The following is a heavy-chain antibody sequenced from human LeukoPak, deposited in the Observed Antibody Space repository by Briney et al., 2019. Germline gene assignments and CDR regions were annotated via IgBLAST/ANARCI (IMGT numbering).Heavy chain of an antibody. J-gene: IGHJ4*02. CDR1: GFTFSSYG. CDR2: IRYDGSNK. Sequence: PGGSLRLSCAASGFTFSSYGMHWVRQAPGKGLEWVAFIRYDGSNKYYADSVKGRFTISRDNSKNTLYLQMNSLRAEDTAVYYCARDGETYDFWSRFDYWGQGTLATVSS. CDR3: ARDGETYDFWSRFDY. D-gene: IGHD3-3*01. V-gene: IGHV3-30*02.